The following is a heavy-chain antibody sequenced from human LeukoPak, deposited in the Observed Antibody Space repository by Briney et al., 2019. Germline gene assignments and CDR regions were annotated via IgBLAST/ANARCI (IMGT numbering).Heavy chain of an antibody. CDR2: INPNNGGT. CDR3: ARDXKAXGSGSXXXGY. D-gene: IGHD3-10*01. V-gene: IGHV1-2*02. J-gene: IGHJ4*02. Sequence: AXGYTFTDYYIHWVRQAPGQGLEWMGWINPNNGGTNYAQKFQGRVTMTRDTSISTAYMELSSLRAEDTAVYYCARDXKAXGSGSXXXGYWGQGXLXTVSS. CDR1: GYTFTDYY.